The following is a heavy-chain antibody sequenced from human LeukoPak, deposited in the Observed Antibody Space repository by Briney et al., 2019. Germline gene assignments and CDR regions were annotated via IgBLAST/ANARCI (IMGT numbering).Heavy chain of an antibody. V-gene: IGHV3-30-3*01. D-gene: IGHD2-15*01. CDR2: TSSDGSDQ. J-gene: IGHJ4*02. Sequence: GGSLRLSCAASGFTFSRYALHWVRQAPGKGLEWVALTSSDGSDQYYADFVKGRFTISKDKSKNTLYLQMISLKIEDTAVYYCARGSVGTPPPFDFWGQGTLVAVSS. CDR1: GFTFSRYA. CDR3: ARGSVGTPPPFDF.